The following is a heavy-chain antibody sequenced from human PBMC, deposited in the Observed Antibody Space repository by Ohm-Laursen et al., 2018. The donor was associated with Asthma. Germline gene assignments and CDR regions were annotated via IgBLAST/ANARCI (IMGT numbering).Heavy chain of an antibody. V-gene: IGHV3-23*01. D-gene: IGHD3-10*01. CDR2: ISGSGGST. CDR1: GFTFSSYA. CDR3: ASGVRGVIQGLPFYYYGMDV. J-gene: IGHJ6*02. Sequence: SLRLSCSASGFTFSSYAMSWVRQAPGKGLEWVSAISGSGGSTYYADSVKGRFTISRDNSKNTLYLQMNSLRAEDTAVYYCASGVRGVIQGLPFYYYGMDVWGQGTTVTVSS.